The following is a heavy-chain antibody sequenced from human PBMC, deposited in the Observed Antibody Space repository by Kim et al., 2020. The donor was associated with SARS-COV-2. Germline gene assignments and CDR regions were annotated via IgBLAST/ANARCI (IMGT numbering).Heavy chain of an antibody. CDR3: ARRQKYYYFYYMDV. J-gene: IGHJ6*03. V-gene: IGHV4-59*08. Sequence: YNPSLKSRVTMSVDTSQNQFALKLSSVTAADTAVYYCARRQKYYYFYYMDVWGKGTTVTVSS.